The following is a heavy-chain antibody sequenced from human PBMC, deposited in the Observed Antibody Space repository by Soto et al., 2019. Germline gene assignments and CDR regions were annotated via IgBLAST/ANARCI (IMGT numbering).Heavy chain of an antibody. CDR1: GGSISSSY. CDR3: ARFGYDFGSGYKHNYYYMDV. D-gene: IGHD3-3*01. J-gene: IGHJ6*03. Sequence: SETLSLTCTVSGGSISSSYWSWIRQPPGKGLERIGYIYYSGSTNYNPSLKSRVTISVDTSKNQFSLKLSSVTAADTAVYYCARFGYDFGSGYKHNYYYMDVGGKGTTVPVSS. V-gene: IGHV4-59*01. CDR2: IYYSGST.